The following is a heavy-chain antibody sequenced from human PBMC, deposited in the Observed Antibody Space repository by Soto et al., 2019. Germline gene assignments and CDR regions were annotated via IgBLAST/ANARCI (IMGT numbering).Heavy chain of an antibody. CDR3: AKVGGPAYCNSPGCSAEHFDY. J-gene: IGHJ4*02. D-gene: IGHD2-2*01. V-gene: IGHV4-31*03. CDR2: IYYSGST. CDR1: GGSISSGGYY. Sequence: SETLSLTCTVSGGSISSGGYYWSWIRPHPGKRVEWIGYIYYSGSTYYNPSLKSRVTISVDTSKNQFSLKLSSVTAADTAVYYCAKVGGPAYCNSPGCSAEHFDYWGQGTQVTVSS.